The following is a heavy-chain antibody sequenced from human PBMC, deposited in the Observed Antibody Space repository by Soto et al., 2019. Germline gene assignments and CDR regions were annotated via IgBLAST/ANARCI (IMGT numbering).Heavy chain of an antibody. Sequence: QVQLQESGPGVVKPSETLSLTCAVSGDSINAENWWTWLRQTPGKGLEWLAEIHHSGVTKYNPSLWGWVSISLDRSRNQFSLRLRSVTAADTAQYYCARDHCTGGNCYSNMGDWYFDLWGRGALVTVSS. CDR2: IHHSGVT. V-gene: IGHV4-4*02. CDR3: ARDHCTGGNCYSNMGDWYFDL. CDR1: GDSINAENW. J-gene: IGHJ2*01. D-gene: IGHD2-15*01.